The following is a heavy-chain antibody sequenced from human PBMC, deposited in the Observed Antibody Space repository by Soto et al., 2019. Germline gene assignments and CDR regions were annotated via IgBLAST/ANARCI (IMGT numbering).Heavy chain of an antibody. D-gene: IGHD1-26*01. CDR3: ARGESGSYYGF. Sequence: SLRLSCAASGFTFSNYDMSWVRQAPGKGLEWVSTISRTGTRTHYADSVKGRFTISSDYSKNTLLLQMHSLRAEDTAVYFCARGESGSYYGFWGQGALVTVSS. CDR2: ISRTGTRT. CDR1: GFTFSNYD. V-gene: IGHV3-23*01. J-gene: IGHJ4*02.